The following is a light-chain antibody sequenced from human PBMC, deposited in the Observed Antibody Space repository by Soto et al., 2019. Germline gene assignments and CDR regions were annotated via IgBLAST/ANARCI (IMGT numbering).Light chain of an antibody. V-gene: IGLV2-14*01. CDR3: SSYTRSSTLV. CDR1: NSDVGDYNS. J-gene: IGLJ2*01. CDR2: EVS. Sequence: QSVLTQPASVSGSPGQSITISCTGTNSDVGDYNSVSWYQQHPDKAPKLMIFEVSNRPSGVSIRFSGSKSGNTASLTISGLRAEDEADYYCSSYTRSSTLVFGGGTKLTVL.